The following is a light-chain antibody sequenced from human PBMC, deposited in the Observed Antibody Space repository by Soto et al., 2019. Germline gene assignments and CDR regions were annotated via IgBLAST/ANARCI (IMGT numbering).Light chain of an antibody. CDR3: QQYASSPLT. CDR2: GAS. CDR1: QSVTSY. J-gene: IGKJ4*01. V-gene: IGKV3-20*01. Sequence: EIVLTQSPGTMSLSPGERATLSCRASQSVTSYLAWYQQKHGQAPRLVIFGASGRATGIPDSFSGSGSGTDFTLSISRLEPEDFAVYYCQQYASSPLTFGGGTKVEIK.